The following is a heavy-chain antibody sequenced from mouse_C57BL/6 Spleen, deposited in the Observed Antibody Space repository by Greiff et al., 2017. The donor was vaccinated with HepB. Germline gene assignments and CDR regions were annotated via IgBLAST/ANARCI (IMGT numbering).Heavy chain of an antibody. CDR2: IDPEDGET. CDR3: ARKDYYGSSYWYCDV. CDR1: GFNIKDYY. V-gene: IGHV14-2*01. Sequence: VQLKESGAELVKPGASVKLSCTASGFNIKDYYMHWVKQRPEQGLEWIGRIDPEDGETKYAPKFQGKATITADTSSNTAYLQLSSLTSEDTAVYYCARKDYYGSSYWYCDVWGTGSTVTVSS. D-gene: IGHD1-1*01. J-gene: IGHJ1*03.